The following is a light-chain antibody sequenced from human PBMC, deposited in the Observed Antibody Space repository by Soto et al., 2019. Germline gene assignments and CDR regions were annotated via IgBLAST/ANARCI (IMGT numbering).Light chain of an antibody. CDR1: QAITNY. Sequence: DIQMTQSPSSLSASVGDRVTITCRASQAITNYLARYQQKPGKVPKLLIYAASTLQSGVPSRFSGSGSGTDFTLTISSLQPEDVATYYCQKYNSAPLTFGGGTKVEVK. CDR2: AAS. V-gene: IGKV1-27*01. CDR3: QKYNSAPLT. J-gene: IGKJ4*01.